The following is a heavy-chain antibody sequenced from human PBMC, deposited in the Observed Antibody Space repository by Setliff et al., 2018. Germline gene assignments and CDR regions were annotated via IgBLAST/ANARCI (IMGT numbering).Heavy chain of an antibody. J-gene: IGHJ4*02. Sequence: GGSLRLSCAASEFIFRSYIVSWVRQPPGKGLEWVSSISSSSSYIYYADSVKGRFTISRDNAKRSLYLQMNSLRAEDTAVYYCARGRGVDTAMVYFDYWGQGTLVTVAS. CDR1: EFIFRSYI. CDR3: ARGRGVDTAMVYFDY. CDR2: ISSSSSYI. D-gene: IGHD5-18*01. V-gene: IGHV3-21*01.